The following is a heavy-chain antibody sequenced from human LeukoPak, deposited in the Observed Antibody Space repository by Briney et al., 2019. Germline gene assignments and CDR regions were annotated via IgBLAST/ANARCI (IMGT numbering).Heavy chain of an antibody. V-gene: IGHV3-7*01. CDR2: IKQDRSVK. CDR1: GFTFNNYW. CDR3: VRTSRSSSTDS. J-gene: IGHJ5*01. D-gene: IGHD6-6*01. Sequence: WSLRLFCAASGFTFNNYWMRWVRQAPGEGLEWVANIKQDRSVKNYVDYMEGRFTISRDNGKNSLYLQMNGLRAEDTAVYYCVRTSRSSSTDSWGQGTLVTVSS.